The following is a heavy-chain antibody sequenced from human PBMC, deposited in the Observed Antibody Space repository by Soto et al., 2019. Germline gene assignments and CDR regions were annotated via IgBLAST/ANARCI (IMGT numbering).Heavy chain of an antibody. J-gene: IGHJ4*02. D-gene: IGHD1-1*01. CDR2: INAGNGNT. Sequence: ASVKVSCKASGYTFTSYAMHWVRQAPGQRLEWMGRINAGNGNTKYSQKFQGRVTITRDTSASTAYMELSSLRSEDTAVYYCARAFLRNDGYAFDYWGQGTLVTVSS. CDR1: GYTFTSYA. CDR3: ARAFLRNDGYAFDY. V-gene: IGHV1-3*01.